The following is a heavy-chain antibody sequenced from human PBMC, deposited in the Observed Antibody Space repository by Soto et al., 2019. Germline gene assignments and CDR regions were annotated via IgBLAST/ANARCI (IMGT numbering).Heavy chain of an antibody. CDR2: INPSGGST. CDR1: GYTFTTYY. J-gene: IGHJ4*02. Sequence: QVQLVQSGAEVKKPGASVKVSCKASGYTFTTYYMHWVRQAPGRGLEWLGIINPSGGSTNYAQKFQGRVTLTRDTSTSTVYMELSSLRSEDTAVYYCAARWMNGDIADPPGLDYWGQVTLVTVSS. CDR3: AARWMNGDIADPPGLDY. D-gene: IGHD2-15*01. V-gene: IGHV1-46*01.